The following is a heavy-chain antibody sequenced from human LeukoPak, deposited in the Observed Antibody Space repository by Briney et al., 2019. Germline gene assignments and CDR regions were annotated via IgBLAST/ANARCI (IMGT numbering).Heavy chain of an antibody. D-gene: IGHD6-13*01. V-gene: IGHV1-18*01. CDR1: GYTFTSYG. Sequence: ASVKVSCKSSGYTFTSYGISWVRQAPGQGLEWMGWISAYNGNTNYAQKLQGRVTMTTDTSTSTAYMELRSLRSDDTAVYYCARHSSSWYYFDYWGQGTLVTVSS. CDR2: ISAYNGNT. CDR3: ARHSSSWYYFDY. J-gene: IGHJ4*02.